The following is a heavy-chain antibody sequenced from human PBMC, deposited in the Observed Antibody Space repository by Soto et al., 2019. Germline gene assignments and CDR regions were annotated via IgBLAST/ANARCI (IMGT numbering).Heavy chain of an antibody. Sequence: SVKVSCKDSGGLFSSFAISWVRQAPGQGLEWLGGIIPVFGTTNYAEKLQDRVTITADESTNTAYMELSSLTSGDTAMYYCARGGGPYVWFNEFWGQGTLVTVSS. CDR1: GGLFSSFA. V-gene: IGHV1-69*13. CDR2: IIPVFGTT. D-gene: IGHD3-16*01. CDR3: ARGGGPYVWFNEF. J-gene: IGHJ4*02.